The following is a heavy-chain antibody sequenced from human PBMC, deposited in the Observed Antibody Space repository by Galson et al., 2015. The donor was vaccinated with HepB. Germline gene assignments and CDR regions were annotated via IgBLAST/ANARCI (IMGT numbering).Heavy chain of an antibody. CDR1: GFTFSSYA. CDR2: ISYDGSNK. J-gene: IGHJ2*01. Sequence: SLRLSCAASGFTFSSYAMHWVRQAPGKGLEWVAVISYDGSNKYYADSVKGRFTISRDNSKNTLYLQMNSLRAEDTAVYYCARASGGFPNWYFDLWGRGTLVTVSS. D-gene: IGHD2-15*01. CDR3: ARASGGFPNWYFDL. V-gene: IGHV3-30*04.